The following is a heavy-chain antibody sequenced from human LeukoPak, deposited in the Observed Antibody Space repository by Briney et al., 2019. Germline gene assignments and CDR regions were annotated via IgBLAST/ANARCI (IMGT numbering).Heavy chain of an antibody. Sequence: GGSLSLSCAASGFTFSNYAMNWVRQAPGKGLDWVSSITAGGSFKYYADSVEGRFTISRDNAKNSLYLQMSSLTPEDTAVYYCARNYDVLTGYPYYFDHWGQGILVTVSS. CDR3: ARNYDVLTGYPYYFDH. V-gene: IGHV3-21*01. CDR2: ITAGGSFK. J-gene: IGHJ4*02. D-gene: IGHD3-9*01. CDR1: GFTFSNYA.